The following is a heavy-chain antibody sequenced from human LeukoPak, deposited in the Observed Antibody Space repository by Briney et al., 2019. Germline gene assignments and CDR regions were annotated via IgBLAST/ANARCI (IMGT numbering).Heavy chain of an antibody. J-gene: IGHJ4*02. CDR2: ISGGGDGT. V-gene: IGHV3-23*01. Sequence: PGGSLRLSCAASGFDLWRYAMSWVRQVPGKGREWFAVISGGGDGTHYADSVQGRFTISRDNSKNSVLLQMGSLRAHDTAVYYCVRVNYGGNSGYHFDYWGQGTLVTVSS. CDR1: GFDLWRYA. D-gene: IGHD4-23*01. CDR3: VRVNYGGNSGYHFDY.